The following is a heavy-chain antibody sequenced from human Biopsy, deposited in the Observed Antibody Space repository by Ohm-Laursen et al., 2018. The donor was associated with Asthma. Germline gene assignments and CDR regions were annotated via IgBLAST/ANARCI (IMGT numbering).Heavy chain of an antibody. CDR2: IKHDGSEK. J-gene: IGHJ1*01. V-gene: IGHV3-7*01. CDR3: ARTFHFWSPYHAEHYQL. CDR1: GFTFGGYW. D-gene: IGHD3-3*02. Sequence: SLRLSCAASGFTFGGYWMSWVRQVPGKGLEWVANIKHDGSEKNHVDSLKGRFTISGDNAKNSLYLQMNSLRAEDTAVYYCARTFHFWSPYHAEHYQLWGQGTLVTVSS.